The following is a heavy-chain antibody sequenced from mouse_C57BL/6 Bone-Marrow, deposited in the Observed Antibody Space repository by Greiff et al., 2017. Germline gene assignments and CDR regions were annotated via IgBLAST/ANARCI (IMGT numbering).Heavy chain of an antibody. D-gene: IGHD2-4*01. CDR2: INSDGGST. J-gene: IGHJ4*01. V-gene: IGHV5-2*01. Sequence: EVQLQESGGGLVQPGESLKLSCESNEYEFPSHDMSWVRKTPEKRLELVAAINSDGGSTYYPDTMERRFIITRDNTKKTLYLQMSSLRSEDTALYYCARRSYDYDGYYAMDYWGQGTSVTVSS. CDR3: ARRSYDYDGYYAMDY. CDR1: EYEFPSHD.